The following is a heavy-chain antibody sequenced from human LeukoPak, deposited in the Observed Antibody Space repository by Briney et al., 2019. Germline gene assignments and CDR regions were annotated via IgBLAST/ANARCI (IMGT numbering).Heavy chain of an antibody. CDR3: ARDRTETLGYCSSTSCYEFDY. CDR2: ISSSSSTI. J-gene: IGHJ4*02. D-gene: IGHD2-2*01. V-gene: IGHV3-48*02. CDR1: GFTFSSYS. Sequence: GGSLRLSCAASGFTFSSYSMNWVRQAPVKGLGWVSYISSSSSTIYYADSVKGRFTISRDNAKNSLYLQMNSLRDEDTAVYYCARDRTETLGYCSSTSCYEFDYWGQGTLVTVSS.